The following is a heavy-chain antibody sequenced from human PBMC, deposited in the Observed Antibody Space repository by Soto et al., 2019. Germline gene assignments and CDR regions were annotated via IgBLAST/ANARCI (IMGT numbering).Heavy chain of an antibody. CDR3: ARGVDRQYGIDL. D-gene: IGHD3-16*01. J-gene: IGHJ6*02. Sequence: EVQLVESGGGLIQRGGSLRLSCAASGFTLSTYSLNWVRQAPRKGLEWLSYINGSSNTIYYADSVKGRFTISRDNAKNSLYLEPSMLRDEDTAVYLCARGVDRQYGIDLWGQWTTVTVSS. CDR1: GFTLSTYS. V-gene: IGHV3-48*02. CDR2: INGSSNTI.